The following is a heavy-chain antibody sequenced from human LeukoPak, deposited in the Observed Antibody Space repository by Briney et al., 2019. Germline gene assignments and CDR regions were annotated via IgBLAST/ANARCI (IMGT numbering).Heavy chain of an antibody. J-gene: IGHJ3*02. D-gene: IGHD2-15*01. CDR2: ISGSGGST. CDR1: GFTFSSYA. V-gene: IGHV3-23*01. Sequence: PGGSLRLSCAASGFTFSSYAMSWVRQAPGKGLEWVSAISGSGGSTYYADSVKGRFTISRDNSKSTLYLQMNSLRAEDTAVYYCAKKPGYPIAFDIWGQGTMVTVSS. CDR3: AKKPGYPIAFDI.